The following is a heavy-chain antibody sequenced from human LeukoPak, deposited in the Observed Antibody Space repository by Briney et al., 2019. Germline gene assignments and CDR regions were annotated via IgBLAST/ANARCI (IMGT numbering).Heavy chain of an antibody. CDR3: ARGQDSSSWNDWFDP. J-gene: IGHJ5*02. V-gene: IGHV1-8*01. Sequence: SVKVSCKASGYTFTSYDINWVRQATGQGLEWMGRMNPNSGNTGYAQKFQGRVTMTRNTSISTAYMELSSLRSEDTSVYYCARGQDSSSWNDWFDPWGQGTLVTVSS. D-gene: IGHD6-13*01. CDR1: GYTFTSYD. CDR2: MNPNSGNT.